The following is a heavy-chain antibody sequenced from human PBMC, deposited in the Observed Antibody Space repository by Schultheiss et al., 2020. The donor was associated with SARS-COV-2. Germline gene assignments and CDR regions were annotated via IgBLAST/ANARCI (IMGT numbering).Heavy chain of an antibody. J-gene: IGHJ5*02. Sequence: WGSLRLSCAASGFTFSSFAMHWVRQAPGKGLEWVAVISHDGSGHFYADSVEGRFTISRDNSKNTLYLQINSLRPDDTAVYYCARGGWDASAFYYSSQTWFDPWGQGTLVTVSS. V-gene: IGHV3-30*01. CDR3: ARGGWDASAFYYSSQTWFDP. CDR2: ISHDGSGH. CDR1: GFTFSSFA. D-gene: IGHD3-22*01.